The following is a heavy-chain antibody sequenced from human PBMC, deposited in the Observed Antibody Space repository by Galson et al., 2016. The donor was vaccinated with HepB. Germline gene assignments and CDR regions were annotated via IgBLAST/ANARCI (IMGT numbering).Heavy chain of an antibody. V-gene: IGHV4-59*01. CDR3: ARDGAVAGAFFDF. Sequence: SETLSLTCTVSGDSIRGYHWSWIRQPPGKGLEWIGYIYYNGRTNYNPSLKSRVTISIDTSKTQFSLMLSSVTAADTAVYYCARDGAVAGAFFDFWGQGTLVTVSP. D-gene: IGHD6-19*01. J-gene: IGHJ4*01. CDR2: IYYNGRT. CDR1: GDSIRGYH.